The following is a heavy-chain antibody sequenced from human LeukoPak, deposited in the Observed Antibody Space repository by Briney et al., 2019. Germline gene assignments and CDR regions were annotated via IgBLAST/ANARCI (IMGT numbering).Heavy chain of an antibody. V-gene: IGHV3-30*04. J-gene: IGHJ4*02. CDR1: GFTFSNYA. CDR2: ISYDGSNK. CDR3: AKGIAAAGNFDY. D-gene: IGHD6-13*01. Sequence: PGGSLRLSCAASGFTFSNYAMHWVRQAPGKGLEWVAVISYDGSNKYYADSVKGRFTISRDNSKNTLYLQMNSLRAEDTAVYYCAKGIAAAGNFDYWGQGTLVTVSS.